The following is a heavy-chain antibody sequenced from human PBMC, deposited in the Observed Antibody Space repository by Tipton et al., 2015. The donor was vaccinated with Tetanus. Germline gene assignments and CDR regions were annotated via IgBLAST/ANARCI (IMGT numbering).Heavy chain of an antibody. CDR3: ARAAGFLGLTHDF. CDR2: VYYSGST. Sequence: TLSLTCTVSGGSINNYYWSWIRQPPGKGLEWIGYVYYSGSTNYNPSLKGRVTISMDRSNTQFSLRLDSLTAADTAVYYCARAAGFLGLTHDFWGRGTLVSVSS. CDR1: GGSINNYY. V-gene: IGHV4-59*08. D-gene: IGHD2/OR15-2a*01. J-gene: IGHJ4*02.